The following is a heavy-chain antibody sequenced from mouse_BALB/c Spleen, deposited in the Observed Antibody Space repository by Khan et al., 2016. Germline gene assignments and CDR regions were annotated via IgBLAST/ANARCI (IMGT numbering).Heavy chain of an antibody. J-gene: IGHJ3*01. D-gene: IGHD2-14*01. Sequence: EVQLQESGPGLVKPSQSLSLTCTVTGYSITSDYAWNWIRQFPGNKLEWMGYISYSGSTSYNPSLKSRISITRDTSKNQFFLQLNSVTTEDTATYYCARNGNRYERTCFAYWGQGTLVTVSA. CDR2: ISYSGST. CDR1: GYSITSDYA. CDR3: ARNGNRYERTCFAY. V-gene: IGHV3-2*02.